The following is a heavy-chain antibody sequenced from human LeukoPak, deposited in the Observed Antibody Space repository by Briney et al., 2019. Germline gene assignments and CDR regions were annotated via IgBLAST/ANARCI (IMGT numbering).Heavy chain of an antibody. CDR3: AKGLEGYCSGGSCYFDY. Sequence: GGSLRLSCAASGFTFSKHWMHWVRQAPGKGLVWVSRINSDGSSTTYADSVKGRFTISRDNSKNTLYLQMNSLRAEDTAVYYCAKGLEGYCSGGSCYFDYWGQGTLVTVSS. V-gene: IGHV3-74*01. CDR1: GFTFSKHW. J-gene: IGHJ4*02. CDR2: INSDGSST. D-gene: IGHD2-15*01.